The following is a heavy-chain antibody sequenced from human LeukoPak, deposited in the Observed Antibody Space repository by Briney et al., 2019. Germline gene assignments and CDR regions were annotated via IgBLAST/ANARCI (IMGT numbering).Heavy chain of an antibody. D-gene: IGHD3-9*01. J-gene: IGHJ4*02. CDR1: GFTFTSYG. Sequence: GGSLRLSCEASGFTFTSYGMNWVRQAPGKGLEWVAVISYDGSNNYYAGSVKGRFTISRDNSKNTLYLQMNSLRAEDTAVYYCAKFLSPVGRGVYDIFPADFDYWGQGTLVTVSS. CDR2: ISYDGSNN. CDR3: AKFLSPVGRGVYDIFPADFDY. V-gene: IGHV3-30*18.